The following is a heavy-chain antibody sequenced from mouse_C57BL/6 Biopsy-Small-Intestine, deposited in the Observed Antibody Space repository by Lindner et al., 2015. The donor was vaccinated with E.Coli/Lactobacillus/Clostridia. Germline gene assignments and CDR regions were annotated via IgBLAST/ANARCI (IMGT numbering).Heavy chain of an antibody. CDR2: IYPYNDGT. Sequence: VQLQESGPELVKPGASVKVSCKASGYTFTDYYLSWVKQRPGQGLEWIGYIYPYNDGTKYNEKFKGKATLTSDKSSSTAYMELSSLTSEDSAVYYCARSALVYYSNVMDYWGQGTSVTVSS. CDR3: ARSALVYYSNVMDY. CDR1: GYTFTDYY. D-gene: IGHD2-5*01. J-gene: IGHJ4*01. V-gene: IGHV1-14*01.